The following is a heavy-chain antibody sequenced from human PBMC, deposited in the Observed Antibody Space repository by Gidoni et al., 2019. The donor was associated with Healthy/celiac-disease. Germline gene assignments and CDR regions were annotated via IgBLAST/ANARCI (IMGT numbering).Heavy chain of an antibody. Sequence: EVQLLESGGGLVQPGGSLRLSCAASGLPFSSYAMRWVRQAPGKGLEWVSAISGSGGSTYYADSVKGRFTISRDNSKNTLYLQMNSLRAEDTAVYYCANTRLGMGVLSDYWGQGTLVTVSS. CDR2: ISGSGGST. J-gene: IGHJ4*02. CDR1: GLPFSSYA. CDR3: ANTRLGMGVLSDY. V-gene: IGHV3-23*01. D-gene: IGHD7-27*01.